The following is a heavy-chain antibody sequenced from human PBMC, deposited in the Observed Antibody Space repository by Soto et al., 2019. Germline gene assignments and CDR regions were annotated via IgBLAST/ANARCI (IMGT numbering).Heavy chain of an antibody. Sequence: LRLSCSASGFPFKMYGVHWVRQSPGKVLQYVSAISSSGADKYYADSVKGRFTISRDNSKSALYLQMNSMRAEDTAVYYCAKDISYSGSTNYPDAFDIWGQGTVVTVSS. J-gene: IGHJ3*02. D-gene: IGHD3-10*01. CDR3: AKDISYSGSTNYPDAFDI. CDR2: ISSSGADK. CDR1: GFPFKMYG. V-gene: IGHV3-64*04.